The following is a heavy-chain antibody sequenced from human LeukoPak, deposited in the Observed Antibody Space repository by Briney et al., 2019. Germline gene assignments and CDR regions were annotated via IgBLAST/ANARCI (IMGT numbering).Heavy chain of an antibody. D-gene: IGHD6-13*01. CDR1: GGSFSGYY. CDR3: ARGVYLYSSSWYVKNNYYYYYMDV. V-gene: IGHV4-34*01. J-gene: IGHJ6*03. CDR2: INHSGST. Sequence: SESLSLTCAVYGGSFSGYYWSWIRQPPGKGLEWIGEINHSGSTNYNPSLKSRVTISVDTSRNQFSLKLNSVTAADTAVYYCARGVYLYSSSWYVKNNYYYYYMDVWGKGTTVTVSS.